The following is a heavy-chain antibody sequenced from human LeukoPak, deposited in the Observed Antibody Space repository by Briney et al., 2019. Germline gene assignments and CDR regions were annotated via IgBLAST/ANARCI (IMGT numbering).Heavy chain of an antibody. D-gene: IGHD6-13*01. J-gene: IGHJ6*02. CDR2: FDPEDGET. CDR3: ATDGIAAAGTKFYYYGMDV. CDR1: GYTLTELS. V-gene: IGHV1-24*01. Sequence: ASVKVSCKVSGYTLTELSMHWVRQAPGKGLEWMGGFDPEDGETIYAQKFRGSVTMTEDTSTDTAYMELSSLRSEDTAVYYCATDGIAAAGTKFYYYGMDVWGQGTTVTVSS.